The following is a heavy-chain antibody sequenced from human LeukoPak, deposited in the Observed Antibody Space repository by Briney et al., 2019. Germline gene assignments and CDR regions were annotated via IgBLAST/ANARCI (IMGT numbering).Heavy chain of an antibody. CDR2: ISTYNGNT. CDR1: GYTFTSYG. D-gene: IGHD5-18*01. CDR3: ARESYGRDAFDI. Sequence: ASVKVSCKASGYTFTSYGISWVRQAPGQGLEWMGWISTYNGNTNYPQKVQGRITMTTDTSTSTAYKELTRLRSDDTAVYYGARESYGRDAFDIWGQGTMVTVSS. V-gene: IGHV1-18*01. J-gene: IGHJ3*02.